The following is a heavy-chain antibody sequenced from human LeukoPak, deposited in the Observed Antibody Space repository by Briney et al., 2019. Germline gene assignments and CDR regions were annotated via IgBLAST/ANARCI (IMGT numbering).Heavy chain of an antibody. V-gene: IGHV1-69*05. CDR2: IIPIFGTA. CDR3: ARMEDCSSTSCFDY. Sequence: SVKVSCKASGGTFSSYAISWVRQAPGRGLEWMGGIIPIFGTANYAQKFQGRVTITTDESTSTAYMELSSLRSEDTAVYYCARMEDCSSTSCFDYWGQGTLVTVSS. CDR1: GGTFSSYA. D-gene: IGHD2-2*01. J-gene: IGHJ4*02.